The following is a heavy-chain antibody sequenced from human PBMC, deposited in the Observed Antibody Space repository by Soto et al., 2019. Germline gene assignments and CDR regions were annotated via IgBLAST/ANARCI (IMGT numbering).Heavy chain of an antibody. D-gene: IGHD6-13*01. CDR3: ARVGHSSSWPRGNFDY. J-gene: IGHJ4*02. CDR2: ISAYNGNT. Sequence: QVQLVQSGAEVKKPGASVKVSCKASGYTFTSYGISWVRQAPGQGLEWMGWISAYNGNTNYAQKLQGRVTMNTDTSSRTAYIELRSLRSDDTVVYYCARVGHSSSWPRGNFDYWGQGTLVTVSS. CDR1: GYTFTSYG. V-gene: IGHV1-18*01.